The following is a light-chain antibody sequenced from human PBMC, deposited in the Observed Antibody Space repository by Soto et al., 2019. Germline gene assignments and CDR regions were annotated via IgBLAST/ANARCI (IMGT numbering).Light chain of an antibody. CDR2: GAS. V-gene: IGKV3-20*01. CDR1: QSVSSSY. J-gene: IGKJ4*01. Sequence: EIELTQSPGTLSLSPGERATLSCRASQSVSSSYLAWYQQKPGQAPRLLIYGASSRATGIPDRFSGSGSGTDFTLTISRLEPEDFAVYYCQQYCNSPPLTFGGGTKVEIK. CDR3: QQYCNSPPLT.